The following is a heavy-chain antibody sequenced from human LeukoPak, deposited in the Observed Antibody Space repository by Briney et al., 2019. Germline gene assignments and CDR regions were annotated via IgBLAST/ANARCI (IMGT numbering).Heavy chain of an antibody. CDR3: ARGHYYDSSGYGFDY. Sequence: SETLSLTCTVSGGSISSYYWNWIRQPPGKGLEWIGYIYYSGSTNYSPSLKSRVTISVDTSKNQFSLKLSSVTAADTAVYYCARGHYYDSSGYGFDYWGQGTLVTVSS. V-gene: IGHV4-59*01. CDR1: GGSISSYY. D-gene: IGHD3-22*01. CDR2: IYYSGST. J-gene: IGHJ4*02.